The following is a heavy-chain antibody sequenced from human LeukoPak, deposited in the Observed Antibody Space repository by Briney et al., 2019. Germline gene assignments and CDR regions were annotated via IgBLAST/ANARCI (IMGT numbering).Heavy chain of an antibody. D-gene: IGHD6-19*01. V-gene: IGHV1-2*02. CDR2: INPNSGGT. J-gene: IGHJ4*02. CDR3: ARSRAQWLGVYFDY. Sequence: ASVKVSCKASGYTFTGYYMHWVRQAPGQGLEWMGWINPNSGGTNYAQKFQGRVTMTRDTSISTAYMELSRLRSDDTAMYYCARSRAQWLGVYFDYWGQGTLVTVSS. CDR1: GYTFTGYY.